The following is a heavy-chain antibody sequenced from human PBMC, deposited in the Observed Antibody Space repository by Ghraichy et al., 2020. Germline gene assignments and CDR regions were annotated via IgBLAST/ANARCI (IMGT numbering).Heavy chain of an antibody. Sequence: GGSLRLSCAASGFTFSSYGMHWVRQAPGKGLEWVAVIWSDGSNKYYTDSVKGRFTISRDNSKNTLYLQMNSLRAEDTAVYYCANENYYDSSAYFGDWGQGTLVTVSS. CDR2: IWSDGSNK. CDR3: ANENYYDSSAYFGD. D-gene: IGHD3-22*01. J-gene: IGHJ4*02. CDR1: GFTFSSYG. V-gene: IGHV3-33*06.